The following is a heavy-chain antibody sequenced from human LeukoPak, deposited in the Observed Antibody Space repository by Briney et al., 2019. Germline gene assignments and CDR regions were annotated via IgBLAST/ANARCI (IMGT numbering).Heavy chain of an antibody. CDR2: INHSGST. CDR3: ARGRYYSNYGAFDI. D-gene: IGHD4-11*01. V-gene: IGHV4-34*01. Sequence: SETLPLTRAVYGGSFSGYYWSWIRQPPGKGLEWIGEINHSGSTNYNPSLKSRVTISVDTSKNQFSLKLSSVTAADTAVYYCARGRYYSNYGAFDIWGQGTMVTVSS. J-gene: IGHJ3*02. CDR1: GGSFSGYY.